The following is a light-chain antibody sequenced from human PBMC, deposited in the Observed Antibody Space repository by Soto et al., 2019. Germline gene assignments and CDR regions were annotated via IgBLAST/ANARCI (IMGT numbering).Light chain of an antibody. Sequence: EIVLTQSPATLSLSPGERATLSCRASQSGSSNYLAWYQQKPGQAPRLLMYGASSRATGIPARFSGSGSGTDFTLTISRVEPADFGVYYCQQYCSSPYTFGQGTKLEIK. J-gene: IGKJ2*01. V-gene: IGKV3-20*01. CDR3: QQYCSSPYT. CDR2: GAS. CDR1: QSGSSNY.